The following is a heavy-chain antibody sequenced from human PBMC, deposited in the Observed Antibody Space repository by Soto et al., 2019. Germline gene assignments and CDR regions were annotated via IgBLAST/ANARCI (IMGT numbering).Heavy chain of an antibody. V-gene: IGHV3-30*03. J-gene: IGHJ4*02. CDR1: GFPFTSYG. CDR3: VGGQYYFDY. CDR2: ISYDGSDK. D-gene: IGHD3-10*01. Sequence: QVQLVESGGGVVQPGRSLRLSCAGSGFPFTSYGMHWVREGPDKGLEWVAVISYDGSDKYYADSVKGRFTISRGNSKNMLYLQMNSLRPEDTALYYCVGGQYYFDYRGQGTLVIVSS.